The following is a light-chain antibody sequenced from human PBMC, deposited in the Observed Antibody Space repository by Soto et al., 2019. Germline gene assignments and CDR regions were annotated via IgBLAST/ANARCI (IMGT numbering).Light chain of an antibody. J-gene: IGLJ2*01. CDR1: SSNIGAGYD. CDR3: QSYDSSLSVV. V-gene: IGLV1-40*01. Sequence: QSVLTQPPSVSGAPGQRVTISCTGSSSNIGAGYDVHWYQQLPGTAPKRLMYGNSNRPSGVPDRFSGSKSGTSASLAITGLQAEDEADYYCQSYDSSLSVVFGGATKLTVL. CDR2: GNS.